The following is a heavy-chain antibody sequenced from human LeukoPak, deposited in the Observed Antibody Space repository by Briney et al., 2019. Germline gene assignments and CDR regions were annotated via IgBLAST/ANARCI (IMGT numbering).Heavy chain of an antibody. V-gene: IGHV4-30-4*01. D-gene: IGHD3-22*01. J-gene: IGHJ3*02. CDR2: IYYSGST. Sequence: SQTPSLTCTVSGGSISSGDYYWSWIRQPPGKGLEWIGYIYYSGSTYYNPSLKSRVTISVDTSKNQFSLKLSSVTAADTAVYYCARGGTVYYYDSSGYYHPDIWGQGTMVTVSS. CDR3: ARGGTVYYYDSSGYYHPDI. CDR1: GGSISSGDYY.